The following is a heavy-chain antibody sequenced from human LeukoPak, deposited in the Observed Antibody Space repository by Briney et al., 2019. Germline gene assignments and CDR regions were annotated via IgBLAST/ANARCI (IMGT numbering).Heavy chain of an antibody. CDR2: IYYSGST. CDR3: ARAVLSYCRGGSCPYFDY. CDR1: GGSISSYY. V-gene: IGHV4-59*01. D-gene: IGHD2-15*01. J-gene: IGHJ4*01. Sequence: SETLSRTCTVSGGSISSYYWSWIRQPPGKGLEWIGSIYYSGSTNYNPSLKSRVTISVDTSKNQFSLKLSSLTAADTAVYYCARAVLSYCRGGSCPYFDYWGQGTLVTVSS.